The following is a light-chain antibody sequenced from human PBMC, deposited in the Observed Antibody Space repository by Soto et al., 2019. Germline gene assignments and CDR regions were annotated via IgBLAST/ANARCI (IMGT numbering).Light chain of an antibody. CDR1: QSVSSW. V-gene: IGKV1-5*03. CDR2: KAS. CDR3: QQYKTYWT. Sequence: DIQLTQAPSSLSASVGDRVTITCRASQSVSSWLAWFQQKPGKAPKLLIYKASSLQSGVSSRFSGGGSGTEFTLTISSLQPDDFATYYCQQYKTYWTFGPGTKVDIK. J-gene: IGKJ1*01.